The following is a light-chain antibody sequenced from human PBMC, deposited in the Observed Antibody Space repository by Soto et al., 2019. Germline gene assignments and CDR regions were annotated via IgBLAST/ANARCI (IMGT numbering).Light chain of an antibody. CDR3: QQYYSTPIT. V-gene: IGKV4-1*01. CDR2: WAS. CDR1: QSVLYSSNNKNY. Sequence: DIVMTQSPDSLAVSLGERATINCKSSQSVLYSSNNKNYLAWYQQKPGQPPKLLIYWASTRESGVPDRFSGSGSGTDFTVTISSLKAEDVAVYYCQQYYSTPITFGQGTRLEIK. J-gene: IGKJ5*01.